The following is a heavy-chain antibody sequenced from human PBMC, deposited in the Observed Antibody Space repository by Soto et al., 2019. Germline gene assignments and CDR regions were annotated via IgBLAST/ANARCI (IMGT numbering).Heavy chain of an antibody. CDR2: INHSGST. J-gene: IGHJ5*02. CDR3: ARGGLIVGVVILNCFDP. Sequence: SETLSLTWAVYGGKFRCYDWILIGQPPGKGLEWIGEINHSGSTNYNPSLKSRVTISVDTSKNQFSLKLSSVTAADTAVYYCARGGLIVGVVILNCFDPWGHGTLVSV. CDR1: GGKFRCYD. D-gene: IGHD3-3*01. V-gene: IGHV4-34*01.